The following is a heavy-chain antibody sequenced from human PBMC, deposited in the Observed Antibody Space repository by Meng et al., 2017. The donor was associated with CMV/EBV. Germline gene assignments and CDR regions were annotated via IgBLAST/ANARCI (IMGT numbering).Heavy chain of an antibody. V-gene: IGHV4-34*01. CDR2: INHSGST. Sequence: SQTLSLTCAVYGGSFSGYYWSWIRQPPGKGLEWIGEINHSGSTNYNPSLKSRVTISVDTSKNQFSLKLSSVTAADTAVYYCARGPYCSSTSCYFYYYYGMDVWGQGTTVTVSS. J-gene: IGHJ6*02. CDR3: ARGPYCSSTSCYFYYYYGMDV. CDR1: GGSFSGYY. D-gene: IGHD2-2*01.